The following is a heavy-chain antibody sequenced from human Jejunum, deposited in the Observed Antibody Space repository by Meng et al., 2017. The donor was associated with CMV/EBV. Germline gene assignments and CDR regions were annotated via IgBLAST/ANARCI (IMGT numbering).Heavy chain of an antibody. V-gene: IGHV3-23*01. CDR1: GFTFNNYA. J-gene: IGHJ5*01. Sequence: SLRRSCVASGFTFNNYAMTWVRQARGKGLEWVSSIGASGGSKYYADSVKGRFTISRDNFQNTVFLQMNSLRVEDTAVYYCTKVASDSWGQGTLVTVSS. CDR2: IGASGGSK. CDR3: TKVASDS.